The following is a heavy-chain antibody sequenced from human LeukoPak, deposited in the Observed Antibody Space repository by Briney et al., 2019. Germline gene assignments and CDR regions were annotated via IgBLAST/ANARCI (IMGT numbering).Heavy chain of an antibody. D-gene: IGHD6-19*01. V-gene: IGHV3-33*01. CDR3: ARGRGSGWYDAFDI. Sequence: TGGSLRLSCAASGFTFSSHGMHWVRQAPGKGLEWVAVIWYGGSNKFYADSVRGRFTISRDNSKNTLYVQMNSLRAEDTAVYYCARGRGSGWYDAFDIWGQGTMVTVSS. J-gene: IGHJ3*02. CDR1: GFTFSSHG. CDR2: IWYGGSNK.